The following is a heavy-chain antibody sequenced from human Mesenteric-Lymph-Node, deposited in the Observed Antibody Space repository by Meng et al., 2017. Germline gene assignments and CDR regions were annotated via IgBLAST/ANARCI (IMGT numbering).Heavy chain of an antibody. Sequence: SETLSLTCTVSGGSISSYYWSWIRQPPGKGLEWIGYIYYSGSTNYNPSLKSRVTMSVDTSKNQFSLKLSSVTAADTAVYYCARDQKPGYSYGVLTTEYYFDYWGQGTLVTVSS. J-gene: IGHJ4*02. CDR2: IYYSGST. CDR3: ARDQKPGYSYGVLTTEYYFDY. D-gene: IGHD5-18*01. V-gene: IGHV4-59*12. CDR1: GGSISSYY.